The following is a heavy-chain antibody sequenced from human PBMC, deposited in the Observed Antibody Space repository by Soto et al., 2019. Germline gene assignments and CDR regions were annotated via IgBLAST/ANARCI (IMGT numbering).Heavy chain of an antibody. D-gene: IGHD6-19*01. V-gene: IGHV3-30*03. CDR2: ISFDGNYK. CDR3: ERELYSNAWYPIQH. J-gene: IGHJ1*01. Sequence: GGSLRLSCAASGFTYSSFAIPWVRQAPGKGLEWVAFISFDGNYKYYADAVKGRFAISRDNSKNTLSLQMKSLRAEDTAVYSCERELYSNAWYPIQHWGQGTLVTVSS. CDR1: GFTYSSFA.